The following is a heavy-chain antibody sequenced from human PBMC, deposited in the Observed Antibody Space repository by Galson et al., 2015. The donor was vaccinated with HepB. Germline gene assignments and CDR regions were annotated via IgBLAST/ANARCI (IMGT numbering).Heavy chain of an antibody. CDR1: GFTFSSYA. CDR2: ISGSGGST. Sequence: SLRLSCAASGFTFSSYAMSWVRQAPGKGLEWVSAISGSGGSTYYADSVKGRFTISRDNSKNTLYLQMNSLRAEDTDVYYCAKDSDSNTKYYCDSTDYAFDIWGQVTMLSVSS. V-gene: IGHV3-23*01. J-gene: IGHJ3*02. CDR3: AKDSDSNTKYYCDSTDYAFDI. D-gene: IGHD3-22*01.